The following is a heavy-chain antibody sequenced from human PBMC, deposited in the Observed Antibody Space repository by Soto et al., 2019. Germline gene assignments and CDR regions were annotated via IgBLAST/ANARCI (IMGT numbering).Heavy chain of an antibody. CDR1: GFSLSTSGVG. CDR2: IYWDDDK. D-gene: IGHD4-17*01. Sequence: QITLKESGPPLVKPTQPLTLTCTFSGFSLSTSGVGVGWIRQPPGKALEWLALIYWDDDKRYSPSLKSRLTITKDTSKNQVVLTMTNMDPVDTATYYCAHLDYGDYRDYFDYWGQGTLVTVSS. V-gene: IGHV2-5*02. J-gene: IGHJ4*02. CDR3: AHLDYGDYRDYFDY.